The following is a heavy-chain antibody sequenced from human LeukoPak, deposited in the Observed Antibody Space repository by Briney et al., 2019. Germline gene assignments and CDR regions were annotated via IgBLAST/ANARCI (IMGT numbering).Heavy chain of an antibody. J-gene: IGHJ4*02. CDR1: GYSISSGYY. D-gene: IGHD1-1*01. Sequence: SETLSLTCAVSGYSISSGYYWGWIRQPPGKGLEWIGSIYHSGSTYYNPSPKSRVTISVDTSKNQFSLKLSSVTAADTAVYYCARRSHYNWNDLGFDYWGQGTLVTVSS. V-gene: IGHV4-38-2*01. CDR3: ARRSHYNWNDLGFDY. CDR2: IYHSGST.